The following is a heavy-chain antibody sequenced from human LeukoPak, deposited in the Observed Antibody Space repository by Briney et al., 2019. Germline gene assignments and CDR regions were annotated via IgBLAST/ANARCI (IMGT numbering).Heavy chain of an antibody. V-gene: IGHV4-34*01. Sequence: PSETLSLTCAVYGGSFSGYYWSWIRQPPGKGLEWIGEINHSGSTNYNPSLKSRVTISVDTSKNQFSLKLSSVTAADTAVYYCARSRARGVIITGRWFDPWGQGTLVTVSS. D-gene: IGHD3-10*01. CDR2: INHSGST. J-gene: IGHJ5*02. CDR3: ARSRARGVIITGRWFDP. CDR1: GGSFSGYY.